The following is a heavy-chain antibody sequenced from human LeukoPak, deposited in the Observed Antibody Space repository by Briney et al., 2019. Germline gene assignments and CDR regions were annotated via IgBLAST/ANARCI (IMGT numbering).Heavy chain of an antibody. CDR2: ISSSSSYT. CDR3: ARAYSSGWPNNSPYYFDY. J-gene: IGHJ4*02. V-gene: IGHV3-11*06. CDR1: GFTFSDYY. Sequence: GGSLRLSCAASGFTFSDYYMSWIRQAPGKRLEWVSYISSSSSYTNYADSVKGRFTISRDNAKNSLYLQMNSLRAEDTAVYYCARAYSSGWPNNSPYYFDYWGQGTLVTVSS. D-gene: IGHD6-19*01.